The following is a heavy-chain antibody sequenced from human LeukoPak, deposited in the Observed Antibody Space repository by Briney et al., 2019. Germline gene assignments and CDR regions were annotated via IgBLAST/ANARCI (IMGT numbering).Heavy chain of an antibody. V-gene: IGHV4-38-2*02. CDR1: GYSISSGYY. CDR3: ARGSLGITMIVVVIDWFDP. D-gene: IGHD3-22*01. J-gene: IGHJ5*02. Sequence: PSETLSLTCTVSGYSISSGYYWGWIRQPPGKGLEWIGSIYHSGSTYYNPSLKSRVTISVDTSKNQFSLKLSSVTAADTAVYYCARGSLGITMIVVVIDWFDPWGQGTLATVSS. CDR2: IYHSGST.